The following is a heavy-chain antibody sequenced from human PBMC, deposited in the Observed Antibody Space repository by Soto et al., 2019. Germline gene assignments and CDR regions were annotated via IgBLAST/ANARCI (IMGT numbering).Heavy chain of an antibody. CDR2: IYYSGST. V-gene: IGHV4-39*07. Sequence: SETLSLTCTVSGGSISSSSFHWGWIRQPPGKGLEWIGSIYYSGSTYYSPSLKSRVTISVDTSKNQFSLKLSSVTAADTAVYYCARAGLEWSYNWFDPWGQGTLVTVSS. D-gene: IGHD3-3*01. CDR3: ARAGLEWSYNWFDP. J-gene: IGHJ5*02. CDR1: GGSISSSSFH.